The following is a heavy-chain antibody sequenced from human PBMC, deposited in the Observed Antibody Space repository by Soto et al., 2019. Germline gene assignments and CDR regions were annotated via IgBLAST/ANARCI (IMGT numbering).Heavy chain of an antibody. V-gene: IGHV4-4*07. Sequence: LSLTCTVSGGSISSYYWSWIRQPAGKGLEWIGRIYTSGSTNYNPSLKSRVTMSVDTSKNQFSLKLSSVTAADTAVYYCARDKEAYCSSTSCYSASMDVWGQGTTVTVSS. CDR1: GGSISSYY. CDR3: ARDKEAYCSSTSCYSASMDV. CDR2: IYTSGST. D-gene: IGHD2-2*01. J-gene: IGHJ6*02.